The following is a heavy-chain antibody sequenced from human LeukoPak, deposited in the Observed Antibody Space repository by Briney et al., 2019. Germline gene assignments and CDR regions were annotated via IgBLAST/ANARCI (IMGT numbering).Heavy chain of an antibody. Sequence: SETLSLTCTVSGGSINSGSHYWSWIRQHPGKGLEWIGYIYNSGNTYYNPSLQSRGDISLDTSKKQFSLKLSSVTAADTAVYYCAREVYDSSGHRKSDSWGQGTLVTVSS. CDR3: AREVYDSSGHRKSDS. CDR2: IYNSGNT. D-gene: IGHD3-22*01. V-gene: IGHV4-31*03. CDR1: GGSINSGSHY. J-gene: IGHJ4*02.